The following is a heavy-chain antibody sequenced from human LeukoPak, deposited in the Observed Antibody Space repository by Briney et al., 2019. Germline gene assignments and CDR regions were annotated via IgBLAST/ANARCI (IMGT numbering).Heavy chain of an antibody. Sequence: ASVKVSCKASGYTFTDYYMHWVQQAPGKGLEWMVRVDPEDGETIYAEKFQGRVTITADTSTDTAYMVLSSLRSDDTAVFYCAKSRGYSSGWPRGYWGQGTLVTVSS. CDR2: VDPEDGET. CDR1: GYTFTDYY. CDR3: AKSRGYSSGWPRGY. J-gene: IGHJ4*02. V-gene: IGHV1-69-2*01. D-gene: IGHD6-19*01.